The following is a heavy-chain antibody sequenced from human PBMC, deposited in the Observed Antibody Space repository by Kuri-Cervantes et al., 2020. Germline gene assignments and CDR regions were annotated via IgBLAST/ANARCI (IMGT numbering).Heavy chain of an antibody. J-gene: IGHJ6*02. V-gene: IGHV3-66*02. CDR2: IYSGGST. CDR3: ARTHTLRYYYGMDV. D-gene: IGHD2-2*02. CDR1: GFTVSSNY. Sequence: GESLRLSCAASGFTVSSNYMSWVRQAPGKGLEWVSVIYSGGSTYYADYVKGRFTISRDNSKNTLYLQMNSLRAEDTAVYYCARTHTLRYYYGMDVWGQGTTVTVSS.